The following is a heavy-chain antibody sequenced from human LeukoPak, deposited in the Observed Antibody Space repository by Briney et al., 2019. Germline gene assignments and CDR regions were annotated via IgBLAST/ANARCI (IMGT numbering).Heavy chain of an antibody. CDR3: ARDPYCSSTSCYTYYYYYYGMDV. J-gene: IGHJ6*02. Sequence: GGSLRLSCAASGFTFSSYEMNWVRQAPGKGLEWVSYITSSGNTIYYANSVKGRFTISRDNAKNSLYLQMNSLRAEDTAVYYCARDPYCSSTSCYTYYYYYYGMDVWGQGTTVTVSS. CDR2: ITSSGNTI. CDR1: GFTFSSYE. V-gene: IGHV3-48*03. D-gene: IGHD2-2*02.